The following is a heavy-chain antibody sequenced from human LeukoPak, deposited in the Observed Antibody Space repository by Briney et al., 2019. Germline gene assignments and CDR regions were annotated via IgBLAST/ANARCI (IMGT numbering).Heavy chain of an antibody. J-gene: IGHJ3*02. CDR1: GFTFSNYA. D-gene: IGHD3-22*01. Sequence: GGSLRLSCAASGFTFSNYAMHWVRQAPGKGLEWVAVISYDGTNKYYADSVKGRFTISGDNSKNTMYLQMNSLRAEDTAMYYCARAPMSYDSSGFGGAFDIWGQGTVVTVSS. CDR2: ISYDGTNK. CDR3: ARAPMSYDSSGFGGAFDI. V-gene: IGHV3-30-3*01.